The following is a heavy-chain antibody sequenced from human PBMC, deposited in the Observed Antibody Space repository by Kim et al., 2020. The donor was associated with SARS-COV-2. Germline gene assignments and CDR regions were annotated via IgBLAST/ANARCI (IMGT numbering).Heavy chain of an antibody. CDR3: ARHKSRLNDAFDI. Sequence: YIPSLKSRVTISVDTSKNQFSLKLSSVTAADTAVYYCARHKSRLNDAFDIWGQGTMVTVSS. D-gene: IGHD3-16*01. V-gene: IGHV4-39*01. J-gene: IGHJ3*02.